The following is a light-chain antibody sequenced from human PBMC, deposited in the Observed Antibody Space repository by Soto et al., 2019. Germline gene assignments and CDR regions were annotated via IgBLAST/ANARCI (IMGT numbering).Light chain of an antibody. CDR1: QSVSNSY. V-gene: IGKV3-20*01. Sequence: EIVLTQSPGTLSLSPGERATLSCRASQSVSNSYLAWYQQKPGQAPRLLIYGASSRATGIPDRFSGSGSGTDFTLIISRLAPEDFAVYYCQQYGSSFTFGPGTKVDIK. CDR3: QQYGSSFT. J-gene: IGKJ3*01. CDR2: GAS.